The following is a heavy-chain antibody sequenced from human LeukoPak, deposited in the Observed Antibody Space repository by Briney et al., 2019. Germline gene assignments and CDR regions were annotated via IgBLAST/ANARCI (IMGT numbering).Heavy chain of an antibody. V-gene: IGHV1-69*04. CDR2: IIPILGIA. Sequence: SVKVSCKASGGTFSSYAISWVRQAPGQGLEWMGRIIPILGIANYAQKFQGRVTITADKSTSTAYMELSSLRSEDTAVYYCARIHYDSSGYPYYFDYWGQGTLVTVSS. CDR1: GGTFSSYA. D-gene: IGHD3-22*01. CDR3: ARIHYDSSGYPYYFDY. J-gene: IGHJ4*02.